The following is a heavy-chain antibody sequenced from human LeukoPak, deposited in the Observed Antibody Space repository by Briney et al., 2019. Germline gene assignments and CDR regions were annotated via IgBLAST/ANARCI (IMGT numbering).Heavy chain of an antibody. V-gene: IGHV4-59*01. D-gene: IGHD2-2*01. J-gene: IGHJ3*02. Sequence: PSETLSLTCTVSGGSISSYYWSWIRQPPGKGLEWIGYIYYSGSTNYNPSLKSRVTISVDTSKNQFSLKLSSVTAADTAVYYCARVSTLGAFDIWGQGTMVTVSS. CDR3: ARVSTLGAFDI. CDR1: GGSISSYY. CDR2: IYYSGST.